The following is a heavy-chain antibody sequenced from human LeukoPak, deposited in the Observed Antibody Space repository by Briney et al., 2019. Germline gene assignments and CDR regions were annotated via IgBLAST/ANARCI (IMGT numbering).Heavy chain of an antibody. CDR2: IYYSGNT. CDR3: ASLLNGGVAHWFDP. J-gene: IGHJ5*02. Sequence: PSETLSLTCTVPGGSISNTNYYWGWIRQPPGRGLEWIGNIYYSGNTYYNSSLKSRVTISVDTSKNQFSLKLSSVTAADTAVYYCASLLNGGVAHWFDPWGQGTLVTVSS. CDR1: GGSISNTNYY. D-gene: IGHD7-27*01. V-gene: IGHV4-39*01.